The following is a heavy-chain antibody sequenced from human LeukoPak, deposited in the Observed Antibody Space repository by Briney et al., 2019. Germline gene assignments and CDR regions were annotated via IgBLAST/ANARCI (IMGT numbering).Heavy chain of an antibody. D-gene: IGHD3-10*01. Sequence: GGSLRLSCAASGFTFSSYEMNWVRQAPGKGLEWVSYIISSGSTIYYADSVKGRFTLSRDNDKNSLYLQMNSLRDEDTAVYYCARSYGSGTTYYFDYWGQGTLVTVSS. V-gene: IGHV3-48*03. CDR3: ARSYGSGTTYYFDY. CDR2: IISSGSTI. CDR1: GFTFSSYE. J-gene: IGHJ4*02.